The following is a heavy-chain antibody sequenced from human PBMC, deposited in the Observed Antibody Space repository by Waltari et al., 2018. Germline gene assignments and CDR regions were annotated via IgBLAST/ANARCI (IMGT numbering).Heavy chain of an antibody. CDR2: VIASCDIT. D-gene: IGHD2-15*01. J-gene: IGHJ6*02. Sequence: EVQLLESGGALVQPGGSLRLSCAAAGCTFSNYDMSWVRQAPGTGLGLVSTVIASCDITYYADSVEGRFTISRDNFKKMLYLQMTSLRAGDTALYYCAKDGEDGPDYGLDVWGRGTTVTVSS. CDR1: GCTFSNYD. V-gene: IGHV3-23*01. CDR3: AKDGEDGPDYGLDV.